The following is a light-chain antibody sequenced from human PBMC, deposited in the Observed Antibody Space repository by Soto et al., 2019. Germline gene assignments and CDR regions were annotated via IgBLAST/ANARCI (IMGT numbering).Light chain of an antibody. CDR1: QTIKAY. V-gene: IGKV1-39*01. J-gene: IGKJ2*01. CDR2: AAS. CDR3: QQSDSSPRT. Sequence: DIQMTQSPSSLSASVGDRVTITCRASQTIKAYVNWYQLTPGNAPKLLIFAASDLQDGVPSRFSGSGSGTYYTLTISGLQPDDSATYFCQQSDSSPRTFGQGTKVDIK.